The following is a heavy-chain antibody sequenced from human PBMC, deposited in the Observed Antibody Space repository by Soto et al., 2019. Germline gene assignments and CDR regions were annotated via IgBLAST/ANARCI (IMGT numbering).Heavy chain of an antibody. Sequence: QVQLQESGPGLVKPSQTLSLTCTVSGGSISSGGYYWSWIRQHPGKGLEWIGYIYYIGSTCYNPSLKSRVTRSGDTSKNHFPLKLSPVTAADTAVYYCAREVGNWGQRTLVTVSS. CDR1: GGSISSGGYY. V-gene: IGHV4-31*03. CDR3: AREVGN. J-gene: IGHJ4*02. CDR2: IYYIGST.